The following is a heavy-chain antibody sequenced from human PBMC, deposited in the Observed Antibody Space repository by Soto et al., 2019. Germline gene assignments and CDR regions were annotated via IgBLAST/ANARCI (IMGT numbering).Heavy chain of an antibody. J-gene: IGHJ5*02. CDR3: ARDVDCGDDCYSS. Sequence: EVQLVESGGGLAQPGGSLRLSCAASGFTFSGYSMNWVRQAPGKGLEWLSYISTTSSTIYYADSVKGRFTISRGNAKNSLCLHMNSRRAEDTAVYYGARDVDCGDDCYSSWGQGTLVTVSS. CDR2: ISTTSSTI. CDR1: GFTFSGYS. V-gene: IGHV3-48*01. D-gene: IGHD2-21*02.